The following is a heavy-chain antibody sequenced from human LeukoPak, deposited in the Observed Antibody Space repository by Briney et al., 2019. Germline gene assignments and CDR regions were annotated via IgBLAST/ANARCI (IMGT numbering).Heavy chain of an antibody. CDR2: IKQDGSEK. CDR3: ARVRSGYYFDY. CDR1: GFTFSSYW. V-gene: IGHV3-7*02. Sequence: GGSLRLSCAASGFTFSSYWMSWVRQAPGKGLEWVGNIKQDGSEKHYVDSVKGRFTISRDNAKNSLYLQMNSLRDEDTAVYYCARVRSGYYFDYWGQGTLVTVSS. D-gene: IGHD3-3*01. J-gene: IGHJ4*02.